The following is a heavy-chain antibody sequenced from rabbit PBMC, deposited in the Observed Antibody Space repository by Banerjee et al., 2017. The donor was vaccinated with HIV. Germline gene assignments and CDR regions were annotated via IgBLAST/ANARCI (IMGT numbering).Heavy chain of an antibody. CDR2: IGAGSSGST. J-gene: IGHJ3*01. D-gene: IGHD6-1*01. V-gene: IGHV1S40*01. CDR3: GRDRDGDAGYGSLAL. CDR1: GFSFSSSYW. Sequence: QSLEESGGDLVKPGASLTLTCTASGFSFSSSYWICWVRQAPGKGLEWIACIGAGSSGSTYYASWAKGRFSISKTSSTTVTLQMTSLTAADTATYFCGRDRDGDAGYGSLALWGQGTLVTVS.